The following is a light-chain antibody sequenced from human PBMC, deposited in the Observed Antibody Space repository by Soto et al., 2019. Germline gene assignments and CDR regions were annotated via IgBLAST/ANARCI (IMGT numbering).Light chain of an antibody. CDR3: LLSYTDGRPV. J-gene: IGLJ2*01. CDR2: DTT. Sequence: QAVVTQEPSLTVSPGGTVILTWDSTTGAVTRGHYPYWFQRKPGQAPRPLIYDTTNKHSWTPARFSGSLLGGKAALTLSGAQPEDEADYYCLLSYTDGRPVFGGGTKVTVL. CDR1: TGAVTRGHY. V-gene: IGLV7-46*01.